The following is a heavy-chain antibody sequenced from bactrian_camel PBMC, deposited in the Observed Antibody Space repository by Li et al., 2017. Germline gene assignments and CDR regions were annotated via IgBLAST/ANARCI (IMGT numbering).Heavy chain of an antibody. CDR2: INKPGIA. V-gene: IGHV3S53*01. CDR3: KTDCRGSSF. CDR1: GYIGRRYS. J-gene: IGHJ6*01. D-gene: IGHD3*01. Sequence: HVQLVESGGGSVQAGGSLRLSCAVSGYIGRRYSMGWFRQAPGKEREFVSSINKPGIAAYADSVKGRFTISQDNAKNKVYLQMNGLKPEDTAMYFCKTDCRGSSFWGQGTQVTVS.